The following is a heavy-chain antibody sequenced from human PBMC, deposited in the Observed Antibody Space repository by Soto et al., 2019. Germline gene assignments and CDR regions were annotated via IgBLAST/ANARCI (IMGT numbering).Heavy chain of an antibody. V-gene: IGHV3-11*06. D-gene: IGHD1-26*01. CDR2: IRNSARFT. CDR3: VRVGHDGRHFDY. CDR1: GFTFSDYF. Sequence: QVQLVESGGAWAKPGGSLRLSCAVSGFTFSDYFMTWIRQAPGKGLEWVSYIRNSARFTNHADSVKGRFTISRDNANNSLALEMNYLRAEDTAVYFCVRVGHDGRHFDYWGQGTLVTVSS. J-gene: IGHJ4*02.